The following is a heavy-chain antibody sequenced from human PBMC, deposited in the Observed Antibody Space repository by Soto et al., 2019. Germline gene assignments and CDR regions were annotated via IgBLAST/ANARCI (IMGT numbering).Heavy chain of an antibody. D-gene: IGHD6-19*01. Sequence: GSLRLSSEASGFTFRSSAMGLFRQAPWKGLEWVSGISCCEGTTSYAESVRGRFIISRDDSKNTLYIQMNSLRGEDTALYYCAKADGQQWLLPHLESWGQGDLVTVSS. CDR1: GFTFRSSA. V-gene: IGHV3-23*01. J-gene: IGHJ5*01. CDR3: AKADGQQWLLPHLES. CDR2: ISCCEGTT.